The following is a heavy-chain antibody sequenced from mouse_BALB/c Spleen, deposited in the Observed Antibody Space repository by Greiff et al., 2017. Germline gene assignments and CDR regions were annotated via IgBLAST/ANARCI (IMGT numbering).Heavy chain of an antibody. Sequence: EVQLQQSGAELVRSGASVKLSCTASGFNIKDYYMHWVKQRPEQGLEWIGWIDPENGDTEYAPKFQGKATMTADTSSNTAYLQLSSLTSEDTAVYYCGQGGVQREYAMDYWGQGTSVTVSS. J-gene: IGHJ4*01. D-gene: IGHD6-1*01. CDR3: GQGGVQREYAMDY. CDR1: GFNIKDYY. CDR2: IDPENGDT. V-gene: IGHV14-4*02.